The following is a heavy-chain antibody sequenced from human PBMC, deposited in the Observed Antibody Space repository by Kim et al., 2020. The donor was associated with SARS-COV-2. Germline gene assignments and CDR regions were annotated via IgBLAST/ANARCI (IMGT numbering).Heavy chain of an antibody. Sequence: GGSLRLSCAASGFSLSSYAMHWVRQAPGKGLEWVAVISYDGSNTYYADSLKGRFTISRDNPENTLYLQMNSLRPEDTAVYYCARDREGGYNYLSEHWGQGTLVTVSS. CDR3: ARDREGGYNYLSEH. CDR2: ISYDGSNT. J-gene: IGHJ1*01. D-gene: IGHD5-18*01. V-gene: IGHV3-30*04. CDR1: GFSLSSYA.